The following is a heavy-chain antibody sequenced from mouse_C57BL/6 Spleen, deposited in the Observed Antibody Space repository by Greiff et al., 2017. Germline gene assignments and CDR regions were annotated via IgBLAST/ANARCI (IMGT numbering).Heavy chain of an antibody. CDR1: GFTFTDYY. Sequence: EVMLVESGGGLVQPGGSLSLSCAASGFTFTDYYMSWVRQPPGKALEWLGFIRNKANGYTTEYSASVKGRFTISRDNSQSILYLQMNALRAEDSATYYCASYRTGFFAYWGQGTLVTVSA. CDR3: ASYRTGFFAY. CDR2: IRNKANGYTT. J-gene: IGHJ3*01. D-gene: IGHD4-1*01. V-gene: IGHV7-3*01.